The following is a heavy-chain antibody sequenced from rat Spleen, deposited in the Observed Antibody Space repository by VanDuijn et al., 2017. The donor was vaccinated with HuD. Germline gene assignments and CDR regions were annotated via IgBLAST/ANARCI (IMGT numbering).Heavy chain of an antibody. CDR3: TTGVPGYPDY. CDR1: GFTFSNYG. CDR2: ISYDGGNT. J-gene: IGHJ2*01. Sequence: EVQLVESGGGLVQPGRSMKVSCAASGFTFSNYGMAWVRQAPKKGLEWVAYISYDGGNTYYRDPGKGRFTISRDNAKSTLYLQRDSLTSEDTATYYCTTGVPGYPDYWGQGVMVTVSS. D-gene: IGHD1-4*01. V-gene: IGHV5-20*01.